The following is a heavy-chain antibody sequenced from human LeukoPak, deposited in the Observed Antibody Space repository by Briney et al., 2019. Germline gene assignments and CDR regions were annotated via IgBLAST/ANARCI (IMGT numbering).Heavy chain of an antibody. D-gene: IGHD3-10*01. J-gene: IGHJ4*02. V-gene: IGHV4-59*12. CDR1: GGSISSYY. Sequence: SETLSLTCTVSGGSISSYYWSWIRQPPGKGLEWIGTVYYSGSTYYNPSLKSRVTISVDTSKNQFSLKLSSVTAADTAVYYCATRPKYYYGSGSYYALDYWGQGTLVTVSS. CDR3: ATRPKYYYGSGSYYALDY. CDR2: VYYSGST.